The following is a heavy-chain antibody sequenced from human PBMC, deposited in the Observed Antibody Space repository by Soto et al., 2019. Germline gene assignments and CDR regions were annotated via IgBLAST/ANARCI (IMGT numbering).Heavy chain of an antibody. D-gene: IGHD2-21*02. CDR2: ISYDGSDK. Sequence: QVQLVEAGGGVVQPGRSLRLSCAASGFTFSPYTMHWVRQTPGKGLEWVAVISYDGSDKYYADSVRGRFTISRDNSNNTLFLQMNSLRAEDTALYYCARGGGFCGADCYKGGIDYWGQGALVTVSS. J-gene: IGHJ4*02. CDR3: ARGGGFCGADCYKGGIDY. CDR1: GFTFSPYT. V-gene: IGHV3-30-3*01.